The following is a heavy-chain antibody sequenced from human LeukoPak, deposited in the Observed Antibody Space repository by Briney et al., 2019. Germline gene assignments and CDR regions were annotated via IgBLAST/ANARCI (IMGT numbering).Heavy chain of an antibody. CDR1: GGSISSSSYY. J-gene: IGHJ5*02. Sequence: SETLSLTCTVSGGSISSSSYYWGWIRQPPGKGLEWIGSIYYSGSTYYNPSLKSRVTISVDTSKNQFSLKLSSVTAADTAVYYCARTPPYYDFWSGYYAATWFDPWGQGTLVTVSS. V-gene: IGHV4-39*07. CDR2: IYYSGST. D-gene: IGHD3-3*01. CDR3: ARTPPYYDFWSGYYAATWFDP.